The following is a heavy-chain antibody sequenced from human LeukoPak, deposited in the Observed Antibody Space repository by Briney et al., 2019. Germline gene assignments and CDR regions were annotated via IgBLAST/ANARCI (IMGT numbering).Heavy chain of an antibody. D-gene: IGHD3-10*01. V-gene: IGHV1-8*01. Sequence: GASVKVSCKASGYTFTSYDINWVRQATGQGREWMGWMNPNSGNTGYAQKFQGRVTMTRNTSISTAYMELSSLRSEDTAVYYCARGPLWFGHYYYYMDVWGKGTTVTVSS. CDR1: GYTFTSYD. CDR2: MNPNSGNT. J-gene: IGHJ6*03. CDR3: ARGPLWFGHYYYYMDV.